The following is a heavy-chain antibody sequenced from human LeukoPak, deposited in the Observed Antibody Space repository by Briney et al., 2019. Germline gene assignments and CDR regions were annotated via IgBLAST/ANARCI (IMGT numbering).Heavy chain of an antibody. V-gene: IGHV3-30*02. D-gene: IGHD3-10*01. CDR3: AKQGSYGMDY. Sequence: PGGSLRLSCAASGFSVSKYSIRWVRQAPGKGLEWVSFIRYDGSNQYFADSVKGRFTISRDNSKNTLYLQMNSLRPEDTAVHYCAKQGSYGMDYWGQGTLVTVSS. J-gene: IGHJ4*02. CDR1: GFSVSKYS. CDR2: IRYDGSNQ.